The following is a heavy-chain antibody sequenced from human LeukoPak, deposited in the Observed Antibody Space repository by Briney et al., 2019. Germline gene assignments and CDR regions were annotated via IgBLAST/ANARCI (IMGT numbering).Heavy chain of an antibody. V-gene: IGHV3-74*01. CDR1: GFTFSSQW. Sequence: GGSLRLSCAASGFTFSSQWMHWVRHAPGKGLVWVSRINSDGSSTNYADSVKGRFTISRDNAKNSLYLQMNSLRDEDTALYYCARDGGFGFLAAFDIWGQGTMVTVSS. CDR3: ARDGGFGFLAAFDI. CDR2: INSDGSST. D-gene: IGHD3-10*01. J-gene: IGHJ3*02.